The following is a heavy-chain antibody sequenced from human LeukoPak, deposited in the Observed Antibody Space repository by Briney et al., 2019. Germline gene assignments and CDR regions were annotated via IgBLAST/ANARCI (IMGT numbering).Heavy chain of an antibody. CDR3: ARVGDSSFDFLFDY. D-gene: IGHD6-13*01. V-gene: IGHV4-39*07. CDR2: IYYSGST. CDR1: GGSISSSSYY. Sequence: SSETLSLTCTVSGGSISSSSYYWGWIRQPPGKGLEWIGSIYYSGSTYYNPSLKSRVTISVDTSKNQFSLKLSSVTAADTAVYYCARVGDSSFDFLFDYWGQGTLVTVSS. J-gene: IGHJ4*02.